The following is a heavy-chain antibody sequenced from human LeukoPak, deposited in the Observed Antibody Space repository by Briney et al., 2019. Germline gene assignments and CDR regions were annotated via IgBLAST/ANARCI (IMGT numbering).Heavy chain of an antibody. J-gene: IGHJ4*02. Sequence: KPSETLSLTCAVYGESFTTFYWGWIRQTPGEGLEWIGEINHTGSTNYNPSLKSRVTISIDTSKNQFSLKLSSVTAADTAVYYCAGRWGTVVRGVIDYWGQGTLVTVSS. CDR2: INHTGST. CDR1: GESFTTFY. D-gene: IGHD3-10*01. V-gene: IGHV4-34*01. CDR3: AGRWGTVVRGVIDY.